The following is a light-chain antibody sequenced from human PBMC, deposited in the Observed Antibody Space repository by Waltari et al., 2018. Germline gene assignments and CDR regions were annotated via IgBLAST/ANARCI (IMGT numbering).Light chain of an antibody. CDR3: QQSYNLPRT. V-gene: IGKV1-39*01. Sequence: DIQMTQSPSSLSASVGDRVTITCRASQNIINYLNWYQQIPGKAPKILIYTASSLKNGVPSRFSGSGSGTDITLTISSLQPEDFATYYCQQSYNLPRTFGQGTKVEIK. CDR1: QNIINY. J-gene: IGKJ1*01. CDR2: TAS.